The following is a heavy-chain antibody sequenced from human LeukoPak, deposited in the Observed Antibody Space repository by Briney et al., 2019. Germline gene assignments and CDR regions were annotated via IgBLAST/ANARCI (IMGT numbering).Heavy chain of an antibody. CDR3: ARDPYDFWSGYYFNWFDP. V-gene: IGHV1-46*01. CDR1: GYTFTSYY. Sequence: ASVKVSCKASGYTFTSYYMHWVRQAPGQGLEWMGIINPSGGSTSYAQKFQGRVTMTTDTSTSTAYMELRSLRSDDTAVYYCARDPYDFWSGYYFNWFDPWGQGTLVTVSS. D-gene: IGHD3-3*01. CDR2: INPSGGST. J-gene: IGHJ5*02.